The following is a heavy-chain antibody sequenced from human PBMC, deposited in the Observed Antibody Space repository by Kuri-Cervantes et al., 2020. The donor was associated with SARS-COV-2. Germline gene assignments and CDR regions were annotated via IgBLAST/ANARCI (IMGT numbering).Heavy chain of an antibody. CDR3: ARLRYCSSTSCWHFDY. CDR2: ICHSGST. CDR1: GGSISSSSYY. V-gene: IGHV4-39*07. D-gene: IGHD2-2*01. J-gene: IGHJ4*02. Sequence: SETLSLTCTVSGGSISSSSYYWGWIRQPPGKGLEWIGSICHSGSTYYNPSLKSRVTISVDTSKNQFSLKLSSVTAADTAVYYCARLRYCSSTSCWHFDYWGQGTLVTVSS.